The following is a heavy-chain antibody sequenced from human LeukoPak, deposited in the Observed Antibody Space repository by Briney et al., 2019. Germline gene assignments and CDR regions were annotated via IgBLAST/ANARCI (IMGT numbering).Heavy chain of an antibody. Sequence: PGGSLRLSCAASGFTVSSNFMSWVRQAPGKGLEWVSLIYSGGSTYYADSVKGRFTISRDNSKNTLYLQMHGLRSDDTAVYYCARDQRVSPHSGSYYWGQGTLVTVSS. V-gene: IGHV3-53*05. D-gene: IGHD1-26*01. CDR2: IYSGGST. CDR3: ARDQRVSPHSGSYY. CDR1: GFTVSSNF. J-gene: IGHJ4*02.